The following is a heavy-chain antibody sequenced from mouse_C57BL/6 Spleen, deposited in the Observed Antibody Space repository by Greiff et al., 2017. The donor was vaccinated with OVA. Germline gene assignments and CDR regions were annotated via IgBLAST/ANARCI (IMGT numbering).Heavy chain of an antibody. D-gene: IGHD2-3*01. CDR3: ARSEDYDGYYEGIFAY. V-gene: IGHV1-72*01. Sequence: QVQLQQPGAELVKPGASVKLSCKASGYTFTSYWMHWVKQRPGRGLEWIGRIDPKSGGTKYNEKFKSKATLTVDKPSSTAYMQLSSLTSEDSAVYYCARSEDYDGYYEGIFAYWGQGTLVTVSA. CDR2: IDPKSGGT. CDR1: GYTFTSYW. J-gene: IGHJ3*01.